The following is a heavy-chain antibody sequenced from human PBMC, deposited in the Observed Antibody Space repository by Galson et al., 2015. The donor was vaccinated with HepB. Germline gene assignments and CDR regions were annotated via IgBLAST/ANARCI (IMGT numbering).Heavy chain of an antibody. Sequence: SLRLSCAASGFNFNYYAMHWVRQAPGRGLEYISGITNDGAGTNYADFVRGRFTISRDNSRKSLNLQMTSLRPDDTALYYCVKEDILSGLLVGSFHVWGQGTMVTVSS. D-gene: IGHD3-9*01. V-gene: IGHV3-64D*08. CDR2: ITNDGAGT. CDR3: VKEDILSGLLVGSFHV. CDR1: GFNFNYYA. J-gene: IGHJ3*01.